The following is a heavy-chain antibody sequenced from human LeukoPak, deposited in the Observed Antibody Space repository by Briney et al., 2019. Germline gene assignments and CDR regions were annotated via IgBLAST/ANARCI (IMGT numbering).Heavy chain of an antibody. Sequence: ASVKVSCKASGYTFTDYYMHWVRQAPGQGLEWVGWIDPNSGGTDYAQKFQGRVTMTRDTSSSTAYMELSRLRSDDTAVYYCARRTTGMVMDYWGQGTLVTVSS. V-gene: IGHV1-2*02. CDR2: IDPNSGGT. J-gene: IGHJ4*02. CDR1: GYTFTDYY. CDR3: ARRTTGMVMDY. D-gene: IGHD2-21*01.